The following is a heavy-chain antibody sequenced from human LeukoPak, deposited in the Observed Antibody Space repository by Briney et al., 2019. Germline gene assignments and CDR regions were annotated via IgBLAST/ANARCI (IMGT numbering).Heavy chain of an antibody. CDR2: ISSSSSYI. D-gene: IGHD6-19*01. V-gene: IGHV3-21*01. CDR1: GFTFSSYS. J-gene: IGHJ4*02. Sequence: GGSLRLSCAASGFTFSSYSMNWVRQAPGKGLEWVSSISSSSSYIYYADSVKGRFTISRDNAKNSLYLQMNSLRAEDTAVYYCAREPIAVAGTPDYWGQGTLVTVSS. CDR3: AREPIAVAGTPDY.